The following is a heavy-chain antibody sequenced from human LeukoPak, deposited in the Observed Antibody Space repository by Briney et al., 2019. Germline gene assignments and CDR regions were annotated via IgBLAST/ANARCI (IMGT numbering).Heavy chain of an antibody. CDR2: INGGNGNT. CDR3: ARGPPRLNWFDP. Sequence: ASVKVSCTASGYTFTSYAMHWVRQAPGQRLEWMGWINGGNGNTKYSQKLQGRVTITRDTSASTAYMELRSLRFEDTAVFYCARGPPRLNWFDPWGQGTLVTVSS. V-gene: IGHV1-3*01. D-gene: IGHD6-25*01. J-gene: IGHJ5*02. CDR1: GYTFTSYA.